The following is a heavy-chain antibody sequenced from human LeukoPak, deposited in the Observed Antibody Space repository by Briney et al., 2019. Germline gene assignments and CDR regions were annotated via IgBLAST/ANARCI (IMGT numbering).Heavy chain of an antibody. Sequence: GASVKVSCKASGGTFSSYAISWVRQATGQGLEWMGWMNPNSGNTGYAQKFQGRVTMTRNTSISTAYMELSSLRSEDTAVYYCARGLSPPPIVVVINYYYYYMDVWGKGTTVTVSS. D-gene: IGHD3-22*01. CDR2: MNPNSGNT. CDR1: GGTFSSYA. J-gene: IGHJ6*03. CDR3: ARGLSPPPIVVVINYYYYYMDV. V-gene: IGHV1-8*02.